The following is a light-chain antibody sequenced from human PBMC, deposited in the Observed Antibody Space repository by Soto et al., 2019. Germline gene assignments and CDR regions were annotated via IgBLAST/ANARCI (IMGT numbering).Light chain of an antibody. Sequence: ENVLTQSPGTLSLSPGERATLSCRASQSFSSNYLAWYQQKPGQAPRLIMYGASSRATGIPDRFSGSGSGPDFTITISRLEPDDVAVYSCQQYGSSRTFGQGTKVEIK. CDR3: QQYGSSRT. V-gene: IGKV3-20*01. CDR1: QSFSSNY. CDR2: GAS. J-gene: IGKJ1*01.